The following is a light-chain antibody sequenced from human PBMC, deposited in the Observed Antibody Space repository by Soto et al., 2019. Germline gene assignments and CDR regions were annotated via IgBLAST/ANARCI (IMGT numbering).Light chain of an antibody. J-gene: IGLJ1*01. CDR2: EGN. CDR1: SSNIGSYNF. V-gene: IGLV2-23*01. Sequence: QSVLTQPASVSGSPGQSITISCTGTSSNIGSYNFVSWYQQHPGKAPKVIIYEGNQRPSGVPNRFSGSKSGNTASLTISGLQVEDEADYYCCSYAGSSTYVFGTGTKVTVL. CDR3: CSYAGSSTYV.